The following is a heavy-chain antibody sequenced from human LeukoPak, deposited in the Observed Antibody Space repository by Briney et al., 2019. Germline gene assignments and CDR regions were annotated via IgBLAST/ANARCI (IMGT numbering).Heavy chain of an antibody. CDR1: CGSITSYY. CDR2: IHYGGST. V-gene: IGHV4-59*12. CDR3: AGQRGSDTAMPLAY. D-gene: IGHD5-18*01. J-gene: IGHJ4*02. Sequence: SATLSPTCTVACGSITSYYWRWIRQPPRKGLELIGCIHYGGSTNYSPSLKSRVTISLDTSNNQFSLKLNSVTAADTAVYYCAGQRGSDTAMPLAYWGQGTLVTVSS.